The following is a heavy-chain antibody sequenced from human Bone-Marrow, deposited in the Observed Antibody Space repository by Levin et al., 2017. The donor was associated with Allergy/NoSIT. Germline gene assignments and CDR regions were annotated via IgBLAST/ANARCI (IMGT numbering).Heavy chain of an antibody. D-gene: IGHD4-23*01. V-gene: IGHV4-38-2*02. CDR1: GYFISNGYY. Sequence: SETLSLTCTVSGYFISNGYYWGWVRQPPGKGLEWIASIYHSGSVYQNPSPTSGVTISMDTSKNQFSLSLTSVTAADTAIYYCARMTTVAFDLFDSWGPGTLVTVSS. CDR3: ARMTTVAFDLFDS. J-gene: IGHJ4*02. CDR2: IYHSGSV.